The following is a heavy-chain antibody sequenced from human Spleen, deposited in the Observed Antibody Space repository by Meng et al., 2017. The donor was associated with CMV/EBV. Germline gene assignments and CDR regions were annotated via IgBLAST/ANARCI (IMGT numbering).Heavy chain of an antibody. CDR1: GFTFSSYS. CDR2: ISGSGGST. J-gene: IGHJ5*02. CDR3: AKDPMGAADNWFDP. Sequence: GGSLRLSCAASGFTFSSYSMNWVRQAPGKGLEWVSSISGSGGSTYYADSVKGRFTISRDNSRNTLYLQMNSLRADDTAVYYCAKDPMGAADNWFDPWGQGTLVTVSS. V-gene: IGHV3-23*01. D-gene: IGHD6-13*01.